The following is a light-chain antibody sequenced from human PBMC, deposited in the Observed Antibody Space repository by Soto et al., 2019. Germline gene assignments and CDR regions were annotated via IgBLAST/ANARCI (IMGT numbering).Light chain of an antibody. V-gene: IGKV1-39*01. J-gene: IGKJ3*01. Sequence: DVQMTQFPSSLSASVGDRVTITCRASQSISSHLNWYQLKPGKAPRLLIYAVSSLQSGVPSRFSGSGSGTDFTLTITSLEIEDFATVSCQQTYRGVTFGPGTKVDIK. CDR3: QQTYRGVT. CDR1: QSISSH. CDR2: AVS.